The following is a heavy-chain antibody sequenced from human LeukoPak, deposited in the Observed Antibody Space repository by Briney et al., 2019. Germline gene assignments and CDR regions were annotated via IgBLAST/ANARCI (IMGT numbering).Heavy chain of an antibody. CDR1: GYSFTSYW. J-gene: IGHJ5*02. D-gene: IGHD3-10*01. Sequence: GESLKISCKGSGYSFTSYWIGWVRQMPGKGLKWMGIIYPGDSDARYSPSFQGQVTISADKSISTAYLQWSSLKASDTAMYYCASARDYYGSGTAGWFDPWGQGTLVTVSS. CDR2: IYPGDSDA. CDR3: ASARDYYGSGTAGWFDP. V-gene: IGHV5-51*01.